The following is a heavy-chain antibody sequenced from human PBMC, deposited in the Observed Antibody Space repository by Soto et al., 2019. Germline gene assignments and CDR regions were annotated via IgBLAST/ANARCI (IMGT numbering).Heavy chain of an antibody. CDR3: ARSHGINDGYGMDV. CDR1: GFTFSSYD. V-gene: IGHV3-13*05. Sequence: GGSLRLSCAASGFTFSSYDMHWVRQATGEGLEWVSSIGTAGDPYYPGSVKGRFTISRENAKNSLYLQMNSLRAGDTAVYYCARSHGINDGYGMDVWGQGTTVTVSS. D-gene: IGHD1-1*01. CDR2: IGTAGDP. J-gene: IGHJ6*02.